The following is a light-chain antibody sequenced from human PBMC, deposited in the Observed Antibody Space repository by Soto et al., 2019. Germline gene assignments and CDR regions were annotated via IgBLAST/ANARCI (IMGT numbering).Light chain of an antibody. J-gene: IGLJ2*01. V-gene: IGLV2-14*01. CDR1: SSDIGAYNY. CDR3: TSYTSISILV. Sequence: QSALTQPASVSGSPGQSITISCTGTSSDIGAYNYVSWYQQPPGKAPKVMIYDVSNRPSGVSNRFSGSKSGNTASLTISGLHEEEEADYYWTSYTSISILVFGGGTKVTVL. CDR2: DVS.